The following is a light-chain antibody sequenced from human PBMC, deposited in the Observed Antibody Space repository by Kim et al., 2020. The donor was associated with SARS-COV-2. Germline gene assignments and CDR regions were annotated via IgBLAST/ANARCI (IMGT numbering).Light chain of an antibody. V-gene: IGKV4-1*01. CDR3: QQYYSTPIT. CDR1: QSVLYSSNNKNY. Sequence: ATVNCKSSQSVLYSSNNKNYLTWYQQKPGQPPKLLIYWASTRESGVPDRFSGSGSGTDFTLTISSLQAEDVAVYYCQQYYSTPITFGQGTRLEIK. J-gene: IGKJ5*01. CDR2: WAS.